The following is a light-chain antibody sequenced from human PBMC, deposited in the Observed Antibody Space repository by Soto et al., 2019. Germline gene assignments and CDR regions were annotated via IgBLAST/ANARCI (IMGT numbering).Light chain of an antibody. CDR3: LQGYSTRFP. V-gene: IGKV1-39*01. CDR1: QRVGTN. J-gene: IGKJ3*01. CDR2: ATS. Sequence: DIQMTQSPSSLSASVGDRITITCRANQRVGTNISWYQQKTGQAPRLLIYATSNLQSGVPIRYSGRGSGADFTLTISSLQPEDFATYYFLQGYSTRFPFGPGTRVDIK.